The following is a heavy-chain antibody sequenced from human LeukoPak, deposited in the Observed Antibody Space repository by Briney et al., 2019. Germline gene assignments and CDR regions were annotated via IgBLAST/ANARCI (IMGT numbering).Heavy chain of an antibody. Sequence: GGSLRLSCAASGFTFSSYTMHWVRQAPGKGLEWVAVISYDESNKYYADSVKGRFTISRDNSKNTLYLQMNSLRAEDTAVYYCARAAYSSGPDYWGQGTLVTVSS. CDR2: ISYDESNK. CDR3: ARAAYSSGPDY. V-gene: IGHV3-30-3*01. J-gene: IGHJ4*02. D-gene: IGHD6-25*01. CDR1: GFTFSSYT.